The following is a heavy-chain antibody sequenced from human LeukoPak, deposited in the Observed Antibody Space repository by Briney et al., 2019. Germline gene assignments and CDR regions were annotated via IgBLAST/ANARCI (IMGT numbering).Heavy chain of an antibody. CDR3: ARALDVLRFLEWLYYFDY. D-gene: IGHD3-3*01. CDR1: GYTFTGYY. CDR2: INPNSGGT. J-gene: IGHJ4*02. Sequence: GASVKVSCKASGYTFTGYYMHWVRQAPGQGLEWMGWINPNSGGTNYAQKFQGRVTMTRDTSISTAYMELSRLRSDDTAVYYCARALDVLRFLEWLYYFDYWGQGTLVTVSS. V-gene: IGHV1-2*02.